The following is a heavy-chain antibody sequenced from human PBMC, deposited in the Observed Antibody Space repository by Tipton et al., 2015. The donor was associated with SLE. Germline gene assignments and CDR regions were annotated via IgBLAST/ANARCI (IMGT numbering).Heavy chain of an antibody. V-gene: IGHV4-39*07. CDR2: IYYSGST. CDR1: GGSISSSSYH. CDR3: ARDRDIVLEPVPIPPAFDI. D-gene: IGHD2-2*02. Sequence: TLSLTCTVPGGSISSSSYHWGWIRQSPGKGLEWIGSIYYSGSTNYNPSLKSRITVSADTSKNQFSLNLRSVTAADTAVYYCARDRDIVLEPVPIPPAFDIWGQGTMVTVSS. J-gene: IGHJ3*02.